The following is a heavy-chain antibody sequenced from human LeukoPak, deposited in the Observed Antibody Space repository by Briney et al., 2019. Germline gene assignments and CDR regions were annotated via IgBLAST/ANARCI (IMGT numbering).Heavy chain of an antibody. CDR1: GYTFTGYY. J-gene: IGHJ2*01. CDR3: ARPSGSRPADWYFDL. Sequence: ASVKVSCKASGYTFTGYYMHWVRQAPGQGLEWMGWINPNSGGTNYAQKFQGRVTMTRDTSISTAYMELSRLRSDDTAVYYCARPSGSRPADWYFDLWGRGTLVTVSS. V-gene: IGHV1-2*02. CDR2: INPNSGGT. D-gene: IGHD1-26*01.